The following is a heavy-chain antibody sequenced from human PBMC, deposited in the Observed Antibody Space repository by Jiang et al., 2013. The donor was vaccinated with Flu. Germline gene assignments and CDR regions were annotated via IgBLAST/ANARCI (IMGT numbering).Heavy chain of an antibody. D-gene: IGHD5-12*01. CDR1: GFTFSNYY. Sequence: GAEVKKPGASVKVSCKASGFTFSNYYLHWVRQAPGQGLEWMGVMNPSGDSTTYAQKFQGRVTLTRDPSASTVYMELSSLISEDTAVYYCARDQVVATIIYYYGMDVWGQGTTVTVSS. CDR3: ARDQVVATIIYYYGMDV. J-gene: IGHJ6*02. V-gene: IGHV1-46*01. CDR2: MNPSGDST.